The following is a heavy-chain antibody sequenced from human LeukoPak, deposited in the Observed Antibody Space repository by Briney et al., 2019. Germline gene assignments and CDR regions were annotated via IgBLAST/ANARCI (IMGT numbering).Heavy chain of an antibody. D-gene: IGHD7-27*01. J-gene: IGHJ5*02. Sequence: ASVKVSCKASGYSFTNYDIKWVRQAAGQGLEWMGWVNPNSGDTGFSQKFQGRVTLTSNTSLTTAYMELTSLTSEDTAVYYCARGLGTYWGKDFLNWFDPWGQGTLVTVSS. V-gene: IGHV1-8*02. CDR3: ARGLGTYWGKDFLNWFDP. CDR2: VNPNSGDT. CDR1: GYSFTNYD.